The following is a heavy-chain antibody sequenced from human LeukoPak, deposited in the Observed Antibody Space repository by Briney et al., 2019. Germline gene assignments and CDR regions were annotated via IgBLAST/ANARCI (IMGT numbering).Heavy chain of an antibody. Sequence: SETLSLTCTVSGGSISSYYWSWIRQPPGKGLEWIGYIYYSGSTNYNPSLKSRVTISVDTSKNQSSLKLSSVTAADTAVYYCARERGTTVTNYFDYWGQGTLVTVSS. CDR3: ARERGTTVTNYFDY. CDR1: GGSISSYY. CDR2: IYYSGST. D-gene: IGHD4-17*01. V-gene: IGHV4-59*01. J-gene: IGHJ4*02.